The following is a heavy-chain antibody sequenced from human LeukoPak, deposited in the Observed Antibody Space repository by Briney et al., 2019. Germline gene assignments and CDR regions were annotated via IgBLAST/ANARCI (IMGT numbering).Heavy chain of an antibody. D-gene: IGHD3-10*01. CDR3: ARGGVGYLYYFDY. Sequence: SVKVSCKASGGTFSSYAISWVRQAPGQGLEWMGGIIPIFGTANYAQKFQGRVTITADESTSTAYMELSSLRSEDTAVYYCARGGVGYLYYFDYWGQGTLVTVSS. CDR2: IIPIFGTA. J-gene: IGHJ4*02. CDR1: GGTFSSYA. V-gene: IGHV1-69*01.